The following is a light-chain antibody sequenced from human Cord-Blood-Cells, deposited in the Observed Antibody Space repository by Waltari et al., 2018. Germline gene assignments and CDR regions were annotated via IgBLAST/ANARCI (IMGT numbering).Light chain of an antibody. CDR1: QSVLYSSNNKNY. V-gene: IGKV4-1*01. CDR2: WAS. J-gene: IGKJ2*03. CDR3: QQYYSTPYS. Sequence: DIVMTQSPDSLAVSLGERATINCKSSQSVLYSSNNKNYLAWYQQKPGQPPKLLIYWASTRESGVPDRFSGSGSGTDFTLTINSLQAEDVAVYYCQQYYSTPYSFGEVTKLEIK.